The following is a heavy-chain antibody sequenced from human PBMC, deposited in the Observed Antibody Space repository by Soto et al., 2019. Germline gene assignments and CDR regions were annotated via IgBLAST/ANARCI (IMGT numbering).Heavy chain of an antibody. Sequence: GGSLRLSCTASGFTFGDYAMSWVRQAPGKGLEWVGFIRSKAYGGTTEYAASVKGRFTISRDDSKSIAHLQMNSLKTEDTAVYYCTRARYYSSGYYQYYFDYWGQGTLVTVSS. CDR3: TRARYYSSGYYQYYFDY. J-gene: IGHJ4*02. CDR1: GFTFGDYA. D-gene: IGHD3-22*01. CDR2: IRSKAYGGTT. V-gene: IGHV3-49*04.